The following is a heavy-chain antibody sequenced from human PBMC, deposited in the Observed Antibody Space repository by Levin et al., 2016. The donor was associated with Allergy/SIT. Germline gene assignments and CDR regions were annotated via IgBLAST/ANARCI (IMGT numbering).Heavy chain of an antibody. D-gene: IGHD2-21*01. CDR1: GFTFSSYG. Sequence: GESLKISCAASGFTFSSYGMHWVRQAPGKGLEWVAVISYDGSNKYYADSVKGRFTISRDNSKNTLYLQMNSLRAEDTAVYYCAKIGGIGSYGMDVWGQGTTVTVSS. CDR2: ISYDGSNK. J-gene: IGHJ6*02. CDR3: AKIGGIGSYGMDV. V-gene: IGHV3-30*18.